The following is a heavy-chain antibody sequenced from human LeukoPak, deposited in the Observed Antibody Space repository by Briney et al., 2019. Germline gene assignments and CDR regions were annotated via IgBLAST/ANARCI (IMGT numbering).Heavy chain of an antibody. Sequence: PSETLSLTCTVSGGSISSSSYYWGWIRQPPGKGLEWIGSIYYSGGTYYNPSLKSRVTISVDTSKNQFSLKLSSVTAADTAVYYCARHVGWFDPWGQGTLVTVSS. CDR3: ARHVGWFDP. CDR1: GGSISSSSYY. CDR2: IYYSGGT. J-gene: IGHJ5*02. V-gene: IGHV4-39*01.